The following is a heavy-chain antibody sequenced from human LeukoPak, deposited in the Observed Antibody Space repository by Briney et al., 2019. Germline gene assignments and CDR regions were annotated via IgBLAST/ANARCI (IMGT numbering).Heavy chain of an antibody. CDR1: GYTFTGHY. V-gene: IGHV1-2*02. D-gene: IGHD6-13*01. CDR2: INPNRGGT. J-gene: IGHJ4*02. CDR3: AITTTIAAAGLDY. Sequence: ASVKVSCKASGYTFTGHYLHWVRQAPGQGLEWMGWINPNRGGTKYAQKFQGRVTMTRDPPISTAYMELSRLSSDDTAVYYCAITTTIAAAGLDYWGQGTLVTVSS.